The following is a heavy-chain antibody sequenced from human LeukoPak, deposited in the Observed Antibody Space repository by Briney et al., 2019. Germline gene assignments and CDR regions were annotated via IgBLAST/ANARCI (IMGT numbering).Heavy chain of an antibody. V-gene: IGHV4-4*07. D-gene: IGHD5-12*01. CDR3: ARERLGFRVDV. Sequence: SETLSLTCTVSGDSISNYYWSWIRQSAGKGLEWIGRINTSGNTNYNPSLKSRVTISLDTSKNQFSLNVGSVTVADTAVFYCARERLGFRVDVWGKGTTVTVSS. J-gene: IGHJ6*04. CDR1: GDSISNYY. CDR2: INTSGNT.